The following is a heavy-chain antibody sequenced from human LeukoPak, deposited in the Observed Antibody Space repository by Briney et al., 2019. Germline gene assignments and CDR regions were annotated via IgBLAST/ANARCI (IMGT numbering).Heavy chain of an antibody. D-gene: IGHD6-13*01. J-gene: IGHJ4*02. CDR1: GFTFSSYW. Sequence: GGSLRLSCAASGFTFSSYWMHWVRQAPGKGPVWVSSMNSDESTTTYADSAKGRFTISRGNANNTLYLQMNSLRVEDTAVYYCARGSKYSSSWYVDYWGQGTLVTVSS. CDR3: ARGSKYSSSWYVDY. CDR2: MNSDESTT. V-gene: IGHV3-74*01.